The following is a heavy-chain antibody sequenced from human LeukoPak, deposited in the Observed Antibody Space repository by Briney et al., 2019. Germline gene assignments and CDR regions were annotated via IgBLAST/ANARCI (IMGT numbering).Heavy chain of an antibody. CDR3: ARSVTTVAARFDY. D-gene: IGHD4-23*01. CDR1: GYTFTPYY. V-gene: IGHV1-46*01. Sequence: GASVKVSCKASGYTFTPYYIHWVRPAPGQGLEWMGIINPSDGSTTYAQKFQDRLTMTRDTSTTTVYMELSSLRSEDTAVYYCARSVTTVAARFDYWGQGTLVTVSS. CDR2: INPSDGST. J-gene: IGHJ4*02.